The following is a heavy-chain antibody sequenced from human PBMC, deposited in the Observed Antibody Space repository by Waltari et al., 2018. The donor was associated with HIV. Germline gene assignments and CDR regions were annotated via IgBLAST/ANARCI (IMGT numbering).Heavy chain of an antibody. D-gene: IGHD3-16*01. CDR1: GGPISSNYYF. CDR3: ARHSRALGASNHHFYGLDV. CDR2: MYYSGNT. Sequence: QLRLQESGPRLVKPSETLSLPCTVSGGPISSNYYFWDWIRQPPGGGLEWVAAMYYSGNTYYNASLKSRVTVSMDTSNNQLSLKVGSVTAADTAVYYCARHSRALGASNHHFYGLDVWGHGTTVAVSS. J-gene: IGHJ6*02. V-gene: IGHV4-39*01.